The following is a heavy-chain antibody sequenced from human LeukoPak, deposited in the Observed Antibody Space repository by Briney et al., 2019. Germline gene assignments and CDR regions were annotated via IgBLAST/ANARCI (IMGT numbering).Heavy chain of an antibody. CDR1: GGSISSGGYY. CDR3: ARVSPVDTAMAYYFDY. J-gene: IGHJ4*02. V-gene: IGHV4-31*03. D-gene: IGHD5-18*01. CDR2: IYYSGST. Sequence: SEPLSLTCTVSGGSISSGGYYWSWIRQHPGKGLEWIGYIYYSGSTYYNPSLKSRVTISVDTSKNQFSLKLTSVTAADTAVYYCARVSPVDTAMAYYFDYWGQGTLVTVSS.